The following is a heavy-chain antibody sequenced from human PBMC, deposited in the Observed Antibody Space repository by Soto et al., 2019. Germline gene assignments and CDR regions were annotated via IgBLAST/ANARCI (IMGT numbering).Heavy chain of an antibody. J-gene: IGHJ6*03. CDR2: ISAYNGNT. CDR1: GYTFTSYG. D-gene: IGHD6-13*01. Sequence: QVQLVQSGAEVKKPGASVKVSCKASGYTFTSYGISWVRQAPGQGLEWMGWISAYNGNTNYAQKLQGRVTMTTDTATSTAYMELRSLRSDDTAVYYCAREGRLGSIAVAETLYYYYYYMDVWGKGTTVTVSS. V-gene: IGHV1-18*01. CDR3: AREGRLGSIAVAETLYYYYYYMDV.